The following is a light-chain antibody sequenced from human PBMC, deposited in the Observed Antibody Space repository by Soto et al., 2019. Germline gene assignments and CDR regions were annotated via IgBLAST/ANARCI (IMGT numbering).Light chain of an antibody. CDR1: SSDVGGYNH. Sequence: QSVLTQPASVSGSPGQSITISCTGTSSDVGGYNHVSWYQIHPGKAPKLIIYEVTSRPSGVSYRFSGSKSGNSASLTISGLQAEDEADYYCSSYASSSSYVFGGGTNVTVL. CDR2: EVT. CDR3: SSYASSSSYV. J-gene: IGLJ1*01. V-gene: IGLV2-14*01.